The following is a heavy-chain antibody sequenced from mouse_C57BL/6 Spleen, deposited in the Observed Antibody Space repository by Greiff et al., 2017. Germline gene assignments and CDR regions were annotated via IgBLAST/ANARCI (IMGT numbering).Heavy chain of an antibody. CDR2: IDPANGNT. CDR3: ARWGTSSGKSYWYFDV. V-gene: IGHV14-3*01. CDR1: GFNIKNTY. D-gene: IGHD2-14*01. Sequence: EVQLVESVAELVRPGASVKLSCTASGFNIKNTYMHWVKQRPEQGLEWIGRIDPANGNTKYAPKFQGKATITADTSSNTAYLQLSSLTSEDTAIYYCARWGTSSGKSYWYFDVWGTGTTVTVSS. J-gene: IGHJ1*03.